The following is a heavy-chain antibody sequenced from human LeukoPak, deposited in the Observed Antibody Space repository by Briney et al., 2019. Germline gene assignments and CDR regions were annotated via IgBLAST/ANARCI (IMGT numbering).Heavy chain of an antibody. CDR1: GYTLTELS. Sequence: ASVTVSCKVSGYTLTELSMHWVRQAPGQGLEWMGGIIPIFGTANYAQKFQGRVTITADKSTSTAYMELSSLRSEDTAVYYCARFGSSGQVRAFDIWGQGTMVTVSS. CDR2: IIPIFGTA. V-gene: IGHV1-69*06. D-gene: IGHD6-19*01. CDR3: ARFGSSGQVRAFDI. J-gene: IGHJ3*02.